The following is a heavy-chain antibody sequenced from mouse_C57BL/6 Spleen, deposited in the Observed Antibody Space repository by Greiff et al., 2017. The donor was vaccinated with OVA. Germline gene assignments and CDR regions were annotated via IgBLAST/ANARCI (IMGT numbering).Heavy chain of an antibody. V-gene: IGHV1-15*01. CDR3: TSDSNFAWFAY. J-gene: IGHJ3*01. Sequence: VQRVESGAELVRPGASVTLSCKASGYTFTDYEMHWVKQTPVHGLEWIGAIDPETGGTAYNQKFKGKAILTADKSSSTAYMELRSLTSEDSAVYYCTSDSNFAWFAYWGQGTLVTVSA. D-gene: IGHD2-5*01. CDR2: IDPETGGT. CDR1: GYTFTDYE.